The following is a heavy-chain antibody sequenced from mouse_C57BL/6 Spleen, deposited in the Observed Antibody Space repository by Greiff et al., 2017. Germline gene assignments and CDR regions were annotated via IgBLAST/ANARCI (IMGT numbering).Heavy chain of an antibody. V-gene: IGHV5-17*01. Sequence: EVKLVESGGGLVKPGGSLKLSCAASGFTFSDYGMHWVRQAPEKGLEWVAYISSGSSTINYADTVKGRFTISRDNAKNTLFLQMTSLRSEDTAMYYCARQGNYFAMDYWGKGASVTVSS. J-gene: IGHJ4*01. CDR2: ISSGSSTI. CDR3: ARQGNYFAMDY. CDR1: GFTFSDYG.